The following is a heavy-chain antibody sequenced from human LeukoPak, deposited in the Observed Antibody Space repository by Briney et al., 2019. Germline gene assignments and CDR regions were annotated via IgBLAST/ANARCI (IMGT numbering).Heavy chain of an antibody. CDR2: ISGSGSGGST. D-gene: IGHD5-24*01. Sequence: GGSLRLSCAASGFTFSSYSMNWVRQAPGKGLEWVSNISGSGSGGSTYYADSVKGRFTISRDNSKNRLYLQMNSLRAEDTAVYYCAKSGYNRFDYWGQGTLVTVSS. CDR3: AKSGYNRFDY. V-gene: IGHV3-23*01. CDR1: GFTFSSYS. J-gene: IGHJ4*02.